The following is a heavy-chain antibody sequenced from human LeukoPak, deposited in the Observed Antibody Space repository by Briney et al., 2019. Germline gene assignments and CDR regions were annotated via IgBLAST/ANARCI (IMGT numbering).Heavy chain of an antibody. V-gene: IGHV4-59*01. D-gene: IGHD3-10*01. CDR3: ARLDYGSGSYSH. Sequence: SQTLSLTCTVSGGSISSYYWTWIRQPPGKGLEWIGYIYYSGSTNYNPSLKSRVTISVDTSKNQFSLKLSSVTAADTAVYYCARLDYGSGSYSHWGQGTLVTVSS. CDR1: GGSISSYY. J-gene: IGHJ4*02. CDR2: IYYSGST.